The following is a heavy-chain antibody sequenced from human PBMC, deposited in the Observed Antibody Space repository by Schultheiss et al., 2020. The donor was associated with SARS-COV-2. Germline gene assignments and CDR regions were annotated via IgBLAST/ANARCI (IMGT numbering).Heavy chain of an antibody. CDR2: ISYSGST. CDR1: GGSISNYY. CDR3: AKDGSDSSYYFDY. J-gene: IGHJ4*02. V-gene: IGHV4-59*01. D-gene: IGHD6-6*01. Sequence: SETLSLTCTVSGGSISNYYWSWIRQPPGKGLEWIGDISYSGSTNYNPSLKSRVTISVDTSKNQFSLKLTSVTAADTAVYYCAKDGSDSSYYFDYWGQGTLVTVSS.